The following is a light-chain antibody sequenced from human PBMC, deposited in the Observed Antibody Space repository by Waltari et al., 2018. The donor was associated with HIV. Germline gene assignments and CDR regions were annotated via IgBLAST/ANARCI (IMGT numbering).Light chain of an antibody. CDR1: SSNVGTKT. Sequence: QSVLTQSPSTSGTPGQRVTISCSGSSSNVGTKTVTWYHQVPGTAPTLLIHTNDQRPSGVPDRFSASKSGASASLAISGLRSEDEADYYCAAWDASLNAPVFGGGTKLTVL. V-gene: IGLV1-44*01. CDR3: AAWDASLNAPV. J-gene: IGLJ2*01. CDR2: TND.